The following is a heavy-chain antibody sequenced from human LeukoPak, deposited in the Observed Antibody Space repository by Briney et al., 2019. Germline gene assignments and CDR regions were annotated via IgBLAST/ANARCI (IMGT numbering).Heavy chain of an antibody. CDR2: ISGSGGST. Sequence: PGGSLRLSCAASGFTFSSYAMSWVRQAPGKGLEWVSAISGSGGSTYYADSVKGRFTISRGNSKNTLYLQMNSLRAEDTAVYYCATPSGYSSRGAFDPWGQGTLVTVSS. J-gene: IGHJ5*02. D-gene: IGHD6-13*01. CDR1: GFTFSSYA. V-gene: IGHV3-23*01. CDR3: ATPSGYSSRGAFDP.